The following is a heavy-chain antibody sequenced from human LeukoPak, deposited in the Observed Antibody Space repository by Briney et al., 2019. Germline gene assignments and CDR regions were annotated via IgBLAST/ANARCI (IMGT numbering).Heavy chain of an antibody. CDR3: ARDRVFGELNYYYMDV. J-gene: IGHJ6*03. V-gene: IGHV1-2*06. CDR2: INPNSGGT. CDR1: GYTFTGYY. D-gene: IGHD3-10*02. Sequence: ASVKVSCKASGYTFTGYYMHWVRQAPGQGLEWMGPINPNSGGTNYAQKFQGRVTMTRDTSISTAYMELSRLRSDDTAVYYCARDRVFGELNYYYMDVWGKGTTVTVSS.